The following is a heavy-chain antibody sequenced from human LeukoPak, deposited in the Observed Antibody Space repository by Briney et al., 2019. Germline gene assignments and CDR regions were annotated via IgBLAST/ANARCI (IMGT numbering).Heavy chain of an antibody. V-gene: IGHV3-20*04. CDR3: ARSRRYCSGGSCYLDY. Sequence: PGGSLRLSCAASGFTFDDYGMSWVRQAPGKGLEWVSGINWNGGSTVYADSVNGRFTISRDNAKNSLYLQMNSLRAEDTTLYYCARSRRYCSGGSCYLDYWGQGTLVTVSS. D-gene: IGHD2-15*01. CDR2: INWNGGST. J-gene: IGHJ4*02. CDR1: GFTFDDYG.